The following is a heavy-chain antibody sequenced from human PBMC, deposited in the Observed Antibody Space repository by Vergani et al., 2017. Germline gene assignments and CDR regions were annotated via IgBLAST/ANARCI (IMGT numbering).Heavy chain of an antibody. Sequence: QVQLQESGPGLVKSSETLSLTCSVSFDSIRNLYCNWIRQPPGKGLEWIGSIHYSENTNYNPSLKTRVTISVDTSKNQFSLTLTSVTAADTAVYYCARALKSYGDYTFDYWGQGTLVTVSS. D-gene: IGHD4-17*01. CDR2: IHYSENT. J-gene: IGHJ4*02. CDR1: FDSIRNLY. CDR3: ARALKSYGDYTFDY. V-gene: IGHV4-59*11.